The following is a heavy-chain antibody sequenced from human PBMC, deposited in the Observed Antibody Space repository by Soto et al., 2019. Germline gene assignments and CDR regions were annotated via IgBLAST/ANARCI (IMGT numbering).Heavy chain of an antibody. V-gene: IGHV3-23*01. D-gene: IGHD1-7*01. J-gene: IGHJ4*02. Sequence: EAQLLESGGGLVQPGGSLRLSCVASGFTFSNYAMSWVRQAPGKRLERVSTISGAGGATLYAASVKGRFTISRENSKSRMLLQMNSLSTEDTKIYYCSRYHGNYASLGGDYWGQGTLLTVSS. CDR2: ISGAGGAT. CDR3: SRYHGNYASLGGDY. CDR1: GFTFSNYA.